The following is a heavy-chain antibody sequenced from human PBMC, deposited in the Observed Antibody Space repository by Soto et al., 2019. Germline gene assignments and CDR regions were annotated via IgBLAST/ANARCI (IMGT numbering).Heavy chain of an antibody. J-gene: IGHJ6*03. D-gene: IGHD3-9*01. CDR2: IIPIVGLT. CDR3: ATTTGRHDAGGNYMNG. Sequence: QVQLLQSGSEVKKPGSSVKVSCRASGGSLSSYPVTWVRQAPGQGLEWMGRIIPIVGLTNYAQKFQGRVTMTADQSMATSYIELSSLRSDDTAVSYCATTTGRHDAGGNYMNGWGKGTTVIVSS. CDR1: GGSLSSYP. V-gene: IGHV1-69*02.